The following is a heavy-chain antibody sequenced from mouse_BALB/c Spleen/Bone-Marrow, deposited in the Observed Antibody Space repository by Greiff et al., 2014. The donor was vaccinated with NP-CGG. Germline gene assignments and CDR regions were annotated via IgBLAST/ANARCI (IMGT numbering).Heavy chain of an antibody. J-gene: IGHJ2*02. D-gene: IGHD2-3*01. CDR3: ARLGYYGYFNY. CDR1: GFDFSRYW. Sequence: EVQLQQSGGGLVQPGGSLKLSCAASGFDFSRYWMSWVRQAPGKGLEWIGEINPDSSTINYTPSLKDKFIISRDNAKNTLYLQMSKVRSEDTALYYCARLGYYGYFNYWGQGTSLTVSS. CDR2: INPDSSTI. V-gene: IGHV4-1*02.